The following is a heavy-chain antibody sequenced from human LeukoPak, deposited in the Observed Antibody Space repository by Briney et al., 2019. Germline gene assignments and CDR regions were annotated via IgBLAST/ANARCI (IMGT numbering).Heavy chain of an antibody. J-gene: IGHJ4*01. CDR2: IKSKTDGGTT. CDR3: TTGPYDYGSGTYYH. D-gene: IGHD3-10*01. Sequence: GGSLRLSCAASGFTFSNAWMSWVRQAPGKGLEWVGRIKSKTDGGTTDYAAPVKGRFTISRDDSKNTLYVQMNSLKTEDTAVYYCTTGPYDYGSGTYYHWGHGTHVTVSS. V-gene: IGHV3-15*01. CDR1: GFTFSNAW.